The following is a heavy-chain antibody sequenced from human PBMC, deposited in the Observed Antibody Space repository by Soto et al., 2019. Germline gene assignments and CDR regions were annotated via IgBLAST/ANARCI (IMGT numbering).Heavy chain of an antibody. CDR1: GFTFSRYW. J-gene: IGHJ6*02. D-gene: IGHD3-16*01. CDR2: ISSYGSDT. Sequence: EVQLVESGGGLVLPGGSLRLSCAASGFTFSRYWMHWVRQAPGKGLVWVSRISSYGSDTHYADSVKGRFTISRDNAKNRLYLQMNRLRADDTAVYYCASNYAYAEGYYWYGIDVWGQGTTVTVSS. CDR3: ASNYAYAEGYYWYGIDV. V-gene: IGHV3-74*01.